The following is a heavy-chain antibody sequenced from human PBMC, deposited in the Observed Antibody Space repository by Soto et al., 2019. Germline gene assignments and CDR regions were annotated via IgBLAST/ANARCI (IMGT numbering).Heavy chain of an antibody. CDR1: GSTFNTYW. CDR2: IKQDGSET. CDR3: ARDPPYGSGTSQNYGMDV. D-gene: IGHD3-10*01. Sequence: GGSLRLSCAASGSTFNTYWMTWVRQAPGKGLEWVANIKQDGSETYYVDSVKGRFTISRDNAKNSLYLQMNSLRAEDTAVYYCARDPPYGSGTSQNYGMDVWGQGTTVTVS. J-gene: IGHJ6*02. V-gene: IGHV3-7*04.